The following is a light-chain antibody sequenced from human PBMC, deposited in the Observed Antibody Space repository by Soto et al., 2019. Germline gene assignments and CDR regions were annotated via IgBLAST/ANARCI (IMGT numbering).Light chain of an antibody. CDR3: QVWDSSSDVI. J-gene: IGLJ2*01. CDR2: YNN. CDR1: NIGSKS. Sequence: SYELTQPPSVSVAPGKTARITCGGNNIGSKSVHWYQQKPGQAPVLVIYYNNDRPSGTPERFSGSNSANTATLTISRVEAGDEADYYCQVWDSSSDVIFGGGTKLTVL. V-gene: IGLV3-21*04.